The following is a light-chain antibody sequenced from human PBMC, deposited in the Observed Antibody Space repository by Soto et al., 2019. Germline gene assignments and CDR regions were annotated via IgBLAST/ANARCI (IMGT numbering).Light chain of an antibody. CDR2: GAS. V-gene: IGKV3-20*01. Sequence: VLTHSPGTLCFSPGERAIVSCRASQSIHTRYLAWSQQMPGRHPRVLIHGASCRAARIPVRFSGSGSGTDFTLTINRLKPEDFAVYYCHHYDNSPPFPFGPGTKVDIK. CDR3: HHYDNSPPFP. J-gene: IGKJ3*01. CDR1: QSIHTRY.